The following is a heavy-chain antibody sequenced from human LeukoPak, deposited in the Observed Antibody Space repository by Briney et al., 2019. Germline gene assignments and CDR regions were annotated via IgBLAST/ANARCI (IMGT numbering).Heavy chain of an antibody. D-gene: IGHD2-8*01. V-gene: IGHV1-8*03. Sequence: GESLKISCKGSGYSFTSYWIGWVRQATGQGLEWMGWMNPNSGNTGYAQKFQGRVTITRNTSISTAYMELSSLRSEDTAVYYCARGLGIVLASWGQGTLVTVSS. CDR3: ARGLGIVLAS. CDR2: MNPNSGNT. J-gene: IGHJ5*02. CDR1: GYSFTSYW.